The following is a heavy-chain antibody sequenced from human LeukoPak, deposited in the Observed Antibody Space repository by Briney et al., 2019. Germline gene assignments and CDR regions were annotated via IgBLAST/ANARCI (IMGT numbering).Heavy chain of an antibody. CDR3: ARGPTPYYDFWSGYYYGYYFDY. D-gene: IGHD3-3*01. CDR2: MNPNSGNT. CDR1: GYTFTSYD. J-gene: IGHJ4*02. V-gene: IGHV1-8*01. Sequence: ASVKVSCKASGYTFTSYDINWVRQATGQGLEWVGWMNPNSGNTGYAQKFQGRVTMTRNTSISTAYMELSSLRSEDTAVYYCARGPTPYYDFWSGYYYGYYFDYWGQGTLVTVSS.